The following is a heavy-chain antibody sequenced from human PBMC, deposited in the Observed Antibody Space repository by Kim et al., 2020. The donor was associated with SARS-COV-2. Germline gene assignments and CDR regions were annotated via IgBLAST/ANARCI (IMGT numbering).Heavy chain of an antibody. D-gene: IGHD3-10*01. Sequence: GGSLRLSCAASGFTFDDYAMHWVRQAPGKGLEWVSLISGDGGSTYYADSVKGRFTISRDNSKNSLYLQMNSLRTEDTALYYCAKDTGGSGSYYSYYYGMDVWGQGTTVTVSS. V-gene: IGHV3-43*02. CDR3: AKDTGGSGSYYSYYYGMDV. CDR2: ISGDGGST. J-gene: IGHJ6*02. CDR1: GFTFDDYA.